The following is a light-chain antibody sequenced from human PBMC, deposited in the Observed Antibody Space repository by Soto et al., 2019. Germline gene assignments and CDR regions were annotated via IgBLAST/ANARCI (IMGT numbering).Light chain of an antibody. CDR2: ATS. CDR1: QNITTY. J-gene: IGKJ5*01. Sequence: EIQMTESTSSMSASVGDRVTITCRASQNITTYLNWYQQKAGVAPNLLIYATSNLQRGVPSRFSGSGSGTDFTITISSLNREDVTTYDGQQRYSPTFTFGGGTRLEI. CDR3: QQRYSPTFT. V-gene: IGKV1-39*01.